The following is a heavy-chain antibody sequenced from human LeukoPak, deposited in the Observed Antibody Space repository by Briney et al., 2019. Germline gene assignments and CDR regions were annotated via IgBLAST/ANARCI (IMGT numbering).Heavy chain of an antibody. CDR2: INHSGST. J-gene: IGHJ5*02. CDR1: GGSFSGYY. V-gene: IGHV4-34*01. CDR3: ARAYERFGVSWFDP. Sequence: PSETLSLTCAVYGGSFSGYYWSWIRQPPGKGLEWIGEINHSGSTNYNPSLKSRVTISVDTSKNQFSLKLSSVTAADTAVYYCARAYERFGVSWFDPWGQGTLVIVSS. D-gene: IGHD3-10*01.